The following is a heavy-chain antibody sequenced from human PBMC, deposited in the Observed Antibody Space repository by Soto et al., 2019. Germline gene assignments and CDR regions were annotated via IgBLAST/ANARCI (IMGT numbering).Heavy chain of an antibody. CDR2: IYYSGST. CDR1: GGSISTSGYF. Sequence: QLQLQESGPGLVKPSETLSLTCTVSGGSISTSGYFWGWIRQPPGKGLEGIGTIYYSGSTYYNPSPRRRVTISVGTAKNPLSLRLSSVAGADTVVDAFATRNWVAPWGQATRVTASS. CDR3: ATRNWVAP. J-gene: IGHJ5*02. V-gene: IGHV4-39*01.